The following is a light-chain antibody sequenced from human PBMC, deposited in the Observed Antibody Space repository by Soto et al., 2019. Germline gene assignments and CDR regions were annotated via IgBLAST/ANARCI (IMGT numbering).Light chain of an antibody. V-gene: IGLV2-14*01. CDR3: SSYTSNSTYV. Sequence: ALTQPASVSGSPGQSITISCTGTSSDVGGYNYVSWYQQHPGKAPKLMIYEVSSRPSGVSYRFSASKSGNTASLTISGLQAEDEADYYCSSYTSNSTYVFGTGTKVTVL. CDR2: EVS. CDR1: SSDVGGYNY. J-gene: IGLJ1*01.